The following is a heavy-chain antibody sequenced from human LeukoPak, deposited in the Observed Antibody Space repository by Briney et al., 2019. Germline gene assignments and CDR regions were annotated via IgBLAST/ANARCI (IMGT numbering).Heavy chain of an antibody. D-gene: IGHD6-13*01. V-gene: IGHV1-2*06. Sequence: ASVKVSCKASGYTFTGYYMHWVRQAPGQGLEWMGRINPNSGGTSYAQKFQGRVTMTRDTSISTAYMELSRLRSDDTAVYYCARVLVSSSTYYYYYGMDVWGQGTTVTVSS. J-gene: IGHJ6*02. CDR1: GYTFTGYY. CDR3: ARVLVSSSTYYYYYGMDV. CDR2: INPNSGGT.